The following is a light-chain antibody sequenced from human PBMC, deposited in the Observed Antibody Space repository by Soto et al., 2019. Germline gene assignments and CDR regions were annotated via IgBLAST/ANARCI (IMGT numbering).Light chain of an antibody. V-gene: IGLV2-14*01. Sequence: QSALTQPASVSGSPGQSITISCTGTSSDVGGYNYVSWYQQHPGKAPKLMIYEVSNRPSGVSNLFSGSKSGNTASLTISGLQAEDEADYYCSSYTTSGAGVFGRGTKLTVL. CDR2: EVS. J-gene: IGLJ2*01. CDR1: SSDVGGYNY. CDR3: SSYTTSGAGV.